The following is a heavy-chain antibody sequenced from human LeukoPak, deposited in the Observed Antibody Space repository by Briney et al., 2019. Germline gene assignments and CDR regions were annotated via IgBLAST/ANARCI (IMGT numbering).Heavy chain of an antibody. Sequence: SETLSLTCTVSGGSISSYYWSWIRQPPGKGLEWIGYIYYSGRTNYNYNPSLKSRVTISVDTSKSQFSLKLSSVTAADTAVYYCARSRRSLSAEYFQHWGQGTLVTVSS. V-gene: IGHV4-59*01. CDR1: GGSISSYY. CDR2: IYYSGRTNY. CDR3: ARSRRSLSAEYFQH. J-gene: IGHJ1*01.